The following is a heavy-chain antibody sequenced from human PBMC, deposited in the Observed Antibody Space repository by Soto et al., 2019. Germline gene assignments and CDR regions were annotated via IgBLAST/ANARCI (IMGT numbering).Heavy chain of an antibody. CDR3: ATGQLGNYFDP. CDR1: GGTFSSYA. J-gene: IGHJ5*02. CDR2: IIPIFGTA. V-gene: IGHV1-69*06. Sequence: GASVKVSCKASGGTFSSYAISWVRQAPGQGLEWMGGIIPIFGTANYAQKFQGRVIMTEDRSTDTAYMELSSPTSEDTAVYYCATGQLGNYFDPWGQGTLVTVSS. D-gene: IGHD1-7*01.